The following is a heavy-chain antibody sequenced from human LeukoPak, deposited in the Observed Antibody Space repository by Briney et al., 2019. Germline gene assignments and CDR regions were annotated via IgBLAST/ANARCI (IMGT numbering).Heavy chain of an antibody. CDR3: ARDPNSSGPPWFDP. Sequence: PGGSLRLSCAASGFTFSSYSMNWVRQAPGKGLEWVSSISSSSSYIYYADSVKGRFTISRDNAKNSLYLQMNSLRAEDTAVYYCARDPNSSGPPWFDPWGQGTLVTVSS. D-gene: IGHD3-22*01. V-gene: IGHV3-21*01. CDR2: ISSSSSYI. CDR1: GFTFSSYS. J-gene: IGHJ5*02.